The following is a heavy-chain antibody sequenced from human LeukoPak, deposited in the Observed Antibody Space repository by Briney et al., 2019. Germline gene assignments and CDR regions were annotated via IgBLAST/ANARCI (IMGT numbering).Heavy chain of an antibody. V-gene: IGHV1-69*01. CDR3: AREIGYCSSTSCDNWFDP. J-gene: IGHJ5*02. CDR1: GGTFSSSA. CDR2: IIPIFGTA. Sequence: GSSVKLSCKASGGTFSSSAISWVRQAPGQGLEWMGGIIPIFGTANYAQKFQGRVTITADESTSTAYMELSSLRSEDAVVYYCAREIGYCSSTSCDNWFDPWAQGTLVTVSS. D-gene: IGHD2-2*01.